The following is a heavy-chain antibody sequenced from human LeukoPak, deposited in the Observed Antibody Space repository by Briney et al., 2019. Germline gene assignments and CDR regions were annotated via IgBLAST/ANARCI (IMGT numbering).Heavy chain of an antibody. V-gene: IGHV3-21*01. D-gene: IGHD6-13*01. J-gene: IGHJ4*02. Sequence: GGSLRLSCAASGFTFSSYSMNWVRQAPGKGLEWVSSISSSSSYIYYADSVKGRFTISRDNAKNSLYLQMNSLRAEDTAVYYCARDGSSPLRGYFDYWGRGTLVTVSS. CDR3: ARDGSSPLRGYFDY. CDR2: ISSSSSYI. CDR1: GFTFSSYS.